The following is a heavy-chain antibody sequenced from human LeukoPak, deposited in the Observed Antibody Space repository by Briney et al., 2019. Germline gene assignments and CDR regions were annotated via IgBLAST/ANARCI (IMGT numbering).Heavy chain of an antibody. CDR2: ISYDVNNK. Sequence: GGSLRLSCAASGFTFSSYTMHWVRQAPGKGLEWVAVISYDVNNKFYADSVKGRFTISRDNSKNTLYLQMNSLRAEDTAVYYCARSYNYYYYYMDVWGKGTTVTVSS. CDR1: GFTFSSYT. J-gene: IGHJ6*03. V-gene: IGHV3-30-3*01. D-gene: IGHD1-26*01. CDR3: ARSYNYYYYYMDV.